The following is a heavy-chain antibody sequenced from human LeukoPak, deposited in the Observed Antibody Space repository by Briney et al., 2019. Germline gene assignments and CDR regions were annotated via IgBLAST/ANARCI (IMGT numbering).Heavy chain of an antibody. Sequence: ASVKVSCKASGYTFTSYDINWVRQATGQGLEWMGRINPNSGGTNYAQKFQGRVTMTRDTSISTAYMELSRLRSDDTAVYYCAIPWRYSSSWPFDYWGQGTLVTVSS. D-gene: IGHD6-13*01. CDR2: INPNSGGT. V-gene: IGHV1-2*06. CDR3: AIPWRYSSSWPFDY. CDR1: GYTFTSYD. J-gene: IGHJ4*02.